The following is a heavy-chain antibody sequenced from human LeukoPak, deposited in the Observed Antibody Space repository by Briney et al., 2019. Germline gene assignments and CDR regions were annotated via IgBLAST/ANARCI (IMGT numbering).Heavy chain of an antibody. J-gene: IGHJ4*02. CDR1: GFTFSSFT. CDR3: ARDPGAHSSSPIDY. Sequence: PGGSLRLSCAASGFTFSSFTMNWVRQAPGKGLEWVSSISSSSSYIYSADSVKGRFTISRDNARNSLYLRMNSLRAEDTAVYYCARDPGAHSSSPIDYWGQGTLVTVSS. CDR2: ISSSSSYI. V-gene: IGHV3-21*01. D-gene: IGHD6-6*01.